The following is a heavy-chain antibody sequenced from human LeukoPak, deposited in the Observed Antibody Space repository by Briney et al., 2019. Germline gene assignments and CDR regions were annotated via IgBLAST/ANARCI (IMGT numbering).Heavy chain of an antibody. D-gene: IGHD6-13*01. CDR3: ARDRYGAAAGTGFDY. CDR2: INPSGGST. V-gene: IGHV1-46*01. CDR1: GYTFTSYY. Sequence: ASVTVSCKASGYTFTSYYMHWVRQAPGQGLEWMGIINPSGGSTSYAQKFQGRVTMTRDMSTRTVYMELSRLRSEDTAVYYCARDRYGAAAGTGFDYWGQGTLVTVSS. J-gene: IGHJ4*02.